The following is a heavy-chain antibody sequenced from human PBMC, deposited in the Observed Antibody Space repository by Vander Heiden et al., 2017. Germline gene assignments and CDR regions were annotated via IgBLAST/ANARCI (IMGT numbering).Heavy chain of an antibody. D-gene: IGHD6-19*01. CDR1: GFTFSSYA. CDR2: ISYDGSNK. CDR3: ASLSSLTPSYSSGWYWAYPPEFDY. Sequence: QVQLVESGGGVVQPGRSLRLSCAASGFTFSSYAMHWVRQAPGKGLEWVAVISYDGSNKYYADSVKGRFTISRDNSKNTLYLQMNSLRAEDTAVYYCASLSSLTPSYSSGWYWAYPPEFDYWGQGTLVTVSS. J-gene: IGHJ4*02. V-gene: IGHV3-30*01.